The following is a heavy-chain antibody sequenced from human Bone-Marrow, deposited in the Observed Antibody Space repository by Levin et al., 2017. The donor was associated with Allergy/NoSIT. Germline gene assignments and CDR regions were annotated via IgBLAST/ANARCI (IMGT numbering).Heavy chain of an antibody. J-gene: IGHJ5*02. Sequence: KASETLSLTCTVSDGSITTTTYYWGWVRQPPGKGLEWIANVYYSGNSYYNPSLKSRVTISVDTSRNQVSLRLNSVTAADTAVYYCARHGSGIIRQGDWFDPWGQGILVTVSS. D-gene: IGHD3-10*01. V-gene: IGHV4-39*01. CDR3: ARHGSGIIRQGDWFDP. CDR2: VYYSGNS. CDR1: DGSITTTTYY.